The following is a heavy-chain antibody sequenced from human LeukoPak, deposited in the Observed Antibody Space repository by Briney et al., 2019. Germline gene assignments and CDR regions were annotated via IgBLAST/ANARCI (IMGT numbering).Heavy chain of an antibody. D-gene: IGHD2-8*01. CDR2: INPNSGGT. Sequence: ASVKVSCKASGYTFTSYYMHWVRQAPGQGLEWMGWINPNSGGTNYAQKFQGRVTMTRDTSISTAYMELSRLRSDDTAVYYCARTYCTNGVCRYFDYWGQGTLVTVSS. CDR1: GYTFTSYY. CDR3: ARTYCTNGVCRYFDY. J-gene: IGHJ4*02. V-gene: IGHV1-2*02.